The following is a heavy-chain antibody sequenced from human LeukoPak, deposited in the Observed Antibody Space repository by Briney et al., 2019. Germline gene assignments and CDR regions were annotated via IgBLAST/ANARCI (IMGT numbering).Heavy chain of an antibody. V-gene: IGHV3-7*01. D-gene: IGHD3-22*01. Sequence: PGGSLRLSCAASGFTFNNYWLTWVRQAPGKGPEWVAKISQDGSEKYYVDSAKGRFTISRDSGKNSLYLQMNSLRVEDTAVYYCARAVGSSGCDYWGQGTLVTVSS. CDR2: ISQDGSEK. CDR3: ARAVGSSGCDY. J-gene: IGHJ4*02. CDR1: GFTFNNYW.